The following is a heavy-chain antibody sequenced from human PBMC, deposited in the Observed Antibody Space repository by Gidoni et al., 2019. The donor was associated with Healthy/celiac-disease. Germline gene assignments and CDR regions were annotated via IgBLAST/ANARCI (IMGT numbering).Heavy chain of an antibody. Sequence: QVQLQESGPGLVKPSEPLSLTCAVPGYSLSRGYYWGWLRQPPGKGLEWIGSSYHSGSTYYNPSLKSRVTISVDTSKNQFSLKLSSVTAADTAVYYCARVTADDYGDYWGQGTLVTVSS. V-gene: IGHV4-38-2*01. CDR1: GYSLSRGYY. D-gene: IGHD5-18*01. CDR3: ARVTADDYGDY. CDR2: SYHSGST. J-gene: IGHJ4*02.